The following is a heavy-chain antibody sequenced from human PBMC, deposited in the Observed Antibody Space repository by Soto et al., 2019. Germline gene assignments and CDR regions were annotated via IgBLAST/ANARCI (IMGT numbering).Heavy chain of an antibody. CDR1: GFTFSSYE. Sequence: GGSLRLSCAASGFTFSSYEMNWVRQAPGKGLEWVSYISSSGSTIYYADSVKGRFTISRDNARNSLYLQMNSLRAEDTAVYYCARAAQYYDFWSGYYPQYFDYWGQGTLVTVSS. CDR3: ARAAQYYDFWSGYYPQYFDY. V-gene: IGHV3-48*03. CDR2: ISSSGSTI. J-gene: IGHJ4*02. D-gene: IGHD3-3*01.